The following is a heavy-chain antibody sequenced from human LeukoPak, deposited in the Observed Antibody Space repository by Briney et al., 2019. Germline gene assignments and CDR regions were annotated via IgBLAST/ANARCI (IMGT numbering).Heavy chain of an antibody. V-gene: IGHV4-30-4*08. CDR1: GGSISSGDYY. Sequence: PSETLSLTCTVSGGSISSGDYYWSWIRQPPWKGLEWIGYIYYSGSTYYNPSLKSRVTISVDTSKNQFSLKLSSVTAADTAVYYCARGRITMVRGVIFESGSDAFDIWGQGTMVTVSS. D-gene: IGHD3-10*01. J-gene: IGHJ3*02. CDR3: ARGRITMVRGVIFESGSDAFDI. CDR2: IYYSGST.